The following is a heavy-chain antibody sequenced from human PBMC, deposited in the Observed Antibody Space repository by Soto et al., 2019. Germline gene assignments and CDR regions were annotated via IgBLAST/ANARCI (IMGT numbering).Heavy chain of an antibody. V-gene: IGHV3-11*01. D-gene: IGHD4-17*01. CDR3: ARDAGDYVRYGMDV. J-gene: IGHJ6*02. CDR1: GFTFSDYY. Sequence: QVQLVESGGGLVKPGGSLRLSCVASGFTFSDYYMSWIRQAPGKGLEWVSYISSSGSAIYYPDSVKGRFTISRDNAKNSLYLQTNSLRAEDTAVYYCARDAGDYVRYGMDVWGQGTTVTVSS. CDR2: ISSSGSAI.